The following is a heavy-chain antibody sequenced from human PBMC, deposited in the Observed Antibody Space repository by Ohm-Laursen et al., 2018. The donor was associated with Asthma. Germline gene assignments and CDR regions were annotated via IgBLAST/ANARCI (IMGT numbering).Heavy chain of an antibody. Sequence: SQTLSLTCSVSGGSIISGGFYWSWIRQHPGKGLEWIGNIYYRGNAYYNPSLKSRVTIGLDTSKNQLSLELSSVTAADTAVYYCARGGKDSSGWYFLDYYYYGMDVWGQGTTVTVSS. D-gene: IGHD6-19*01. CDR1: GGSIISGGFY. J-gene: IGHJ6*02. V-gene: IGHV4-31*03. CDR2: IYYRGNA. CDR3: ARGGKDSSGWYFLDYYYYGMDV.